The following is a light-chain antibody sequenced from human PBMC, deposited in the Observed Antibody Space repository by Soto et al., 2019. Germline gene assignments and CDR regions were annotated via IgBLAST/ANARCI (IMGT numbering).Light chain of an antibody. J-gene: IGLJ1*01. Sequence: QSVLTQPASVSGSPGQSIAISCTGTRSDVGAYNYVSWYQQHPGKAPKLMISEVTNRPSGVSDRFSGSKSGNTASLTISGLQVEDEADYYCCSYVGSYTYVLAAGTKLTVL. V-gene: IGLV2-14*01. CDR1: RSDVGAYNY. CDR3: CSYVGSYTYV. CDR2: EVT.